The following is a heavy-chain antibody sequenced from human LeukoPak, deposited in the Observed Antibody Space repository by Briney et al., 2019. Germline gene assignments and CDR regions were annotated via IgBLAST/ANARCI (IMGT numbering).Heavy chain of an antibody. CDR2: IWYDGSNK. CDR3: ARDRHYYDSSGYYYLGQLDY. Sequence: SGGSLRLSCAASGFTFSSYGTGWVRQAPGKGLGWVAVIWYDGSNKYYADSVKGRFTISRDNSKNTLYLQMNSLGAEDTAVYYCARDRHYYDSSGYYYLGQLDYWGQGTLVTVSS. J-gene: IGHJ4*02. CDR1: GFTFSSYG. D-gene: IGHD3-22*01. V-gene: IGHV3-33*01.